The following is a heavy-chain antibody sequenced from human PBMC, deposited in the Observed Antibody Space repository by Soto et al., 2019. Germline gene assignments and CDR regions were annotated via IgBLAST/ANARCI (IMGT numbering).Heavy chain of an antibody. Sequence: GGSLRLSCAASGFTFSDYYMSWIRQAPGKGLEWVSYISTSDSIYYADSVKGRFTISRDNAKNSLYLQMNSLRAEDTAVYYCARDLGYYDSSGYFDYWGQGTQVTVSS. CDR2: ISTSDSI. J-gene: IGHJ4*02. D-gene: IGHD3-22*01. CDR1: GFTFSDYY. CDR3: ARDLGYYDSSGYFDY. V-gene: IGHV3-11*01.